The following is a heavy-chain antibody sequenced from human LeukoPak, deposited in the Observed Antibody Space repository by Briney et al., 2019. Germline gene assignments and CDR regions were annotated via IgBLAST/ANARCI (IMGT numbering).Heavy chain of an antibody. Sequence: ASVTVSCTASGYTFTSYDINWVRQAPGQGLEWMGWMNPNSGNTGYAQKFQGRVTVTRNTSISTAYMELSSLRSEDTAVYYCARSRRGIAAAGTSYYFDYWGQGTLVTVSS. V-gene: IGHV1-8*01. CDR3: ARSRRGIAAAGTSYYFDY. CDR2: MNPNSGNT. CDR1: GYTFTSYD. D-gene: IGHD6-13*01. J-gene: IGHJ4*02.